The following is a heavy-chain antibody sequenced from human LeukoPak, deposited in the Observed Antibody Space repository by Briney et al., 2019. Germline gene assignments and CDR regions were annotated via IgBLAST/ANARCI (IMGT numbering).Heavy chain of an antibody. V-gene: IGHV3-23*01. CDR1: GLTFSSYA. J-gene: IGHJ6*04. Sequence: GGSLRLSCAASGLTFSSYAMSWVRQAPGKGLEWVSGISGSGDSAVYADSVKGRFTISRDNSKNTVYLQMNSLRAEDTAVYYCAELGITMIGGVWGKGTTVTISS. CDR2: ISGSGDSA. CDR3: AELGITMIGGV. D-gene: IGHD3-10*02.